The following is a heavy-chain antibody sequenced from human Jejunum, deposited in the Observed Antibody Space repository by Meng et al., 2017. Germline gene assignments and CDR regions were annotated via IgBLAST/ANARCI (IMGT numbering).Heavy chain of an antibody. CDR2: ITSSVGGGSK. CDR3: AKSSSSSYNADSES. J-gene: IGHJ5*02. D-gene: IGHD6-13*01. CDR1: GFTFSSYA. Sequence: GESLKISCAASGFTFSSYAMTWVRQAPGKGLEWVSGITSSVGGGSKYYPDAVEGRFTISRDNSKNILYLHMNSLRAEDTAIYYCAKSSSSSYNADSESWGQGTLVTVSS. V-gene: IGHV3-23*01.